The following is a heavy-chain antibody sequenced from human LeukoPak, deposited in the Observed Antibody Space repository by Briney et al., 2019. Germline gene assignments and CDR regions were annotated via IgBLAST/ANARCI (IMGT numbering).Heavy chain of an antibody. CDR2: IIPIFGTA. CDR3: ARLSCSSTSCGYCFDY. Sequence: SVKVSCKASGGTFSSYAISWVRQAPGQGLEWMGRIIPIFGTANYAQKFQGRVTITTDESTSTAYMELSSLRSEDTAVYYCARLSCSSTSCGYCFDYWGQGTLVTVSS. V-gene: IGHV1-69*05. D-gene: IGHD2-2*01. J-gene: IGHJ4*02. CDR1: GGTFSSYA.